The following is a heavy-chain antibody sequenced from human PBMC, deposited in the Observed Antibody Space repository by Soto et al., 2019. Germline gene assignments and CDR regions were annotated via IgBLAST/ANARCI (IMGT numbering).Heavy chain of an antibody. CDR3: ARQGYCSSTSCPRDYYYGMDV. J-gene: IGHJ6*02. V-gene: IGHV5-10-1*01. D-gene: IGHD2-2*01. CDR2: IDPSDSYT. Sequence: GESLKISCKGSGYSFTSYWISWVRQMPGKGLEWMGRIDPSDSYTNYSPSFQGHVTISADKSISTAYLQWGSLKASDTAMYYCARQGYCSSTSCPRDYYYGMDVWGQGTTVTVSS. CDR1: GYSFTSYW.